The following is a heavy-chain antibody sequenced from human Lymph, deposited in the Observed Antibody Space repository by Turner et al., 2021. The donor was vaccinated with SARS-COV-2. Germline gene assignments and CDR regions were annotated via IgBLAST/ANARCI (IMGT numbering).Heavy chain of an antibody. CDR1: GCNLTELS. J-gene: IGHJ4*02. CDR3: ATLKSNWKILTGRYYFDF. D-gene: IGHD1-1*01. Sequence: QAQLVQSWAEVAKPGASVKVSCKVSGCNLTELSIHWVRRAPGKGLEWMGGFDPEDGETIYAQRCQGRVTMTEDTSTDTAYMELSSLRSEDTAVYYCATLKSNWKILTGRYYFDFWGQGTLVTVSS. V-gene: IGHV1-24*01. CDR2: FDPEDGET.